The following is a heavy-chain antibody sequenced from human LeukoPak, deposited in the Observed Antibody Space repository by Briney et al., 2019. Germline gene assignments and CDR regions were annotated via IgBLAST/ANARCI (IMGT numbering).Heavy chain of an antibody. CDR3: ARIRDYYDSSGYSYGYYGMDV. CDR2: ISSNSNYI. D-gene: IGHD3-22*01. J-gene: IGHJ6*02. Sequence: GGSLRLPCAASGFTFSSYSMNWVRQAPGKGLEWVSSISSNSNYIYYADSVKGRFTISRDNAKNSLYLQMNSLRAEDTAVYYCARIRDYYDSSGYSYGYYGMDVWGQGTTVTVSS. V-gene: IGHV3-21*01. CDR1: GFTFSSYS.